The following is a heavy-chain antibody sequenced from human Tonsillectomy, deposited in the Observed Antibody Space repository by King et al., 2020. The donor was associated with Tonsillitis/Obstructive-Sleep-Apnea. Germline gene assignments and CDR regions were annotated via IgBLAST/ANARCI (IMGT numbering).Heavy chain of an antibody. V-gene: IGHV1-18*01. CDR3: ARENGYSYGNQFDH. J-gene: IGHJ4*02. D-gene: IGHD5-18*01. CDR2: INAYSGDT. CDR1: GYTFTSYG. Sequence: QLVQSGPEVKKPGASVKVSCKASGYTFTSYGISWVRQAPGQGLEWMGWINAYSGDTNYAQRLQGRVTMTTDTSTSTAYMELRSLRSDDTAVYYCARENGYSYGNQFDHWGQGTLVTVSS.